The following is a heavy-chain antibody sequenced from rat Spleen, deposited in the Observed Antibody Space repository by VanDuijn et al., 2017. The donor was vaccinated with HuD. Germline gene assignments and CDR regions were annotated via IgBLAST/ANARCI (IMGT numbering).Heavy chain of an antibody. D-gene: IGHD1-9*01. CDR2: ISTGGGST. Sequence: EVQLVESGGGLVQPGRSMRLSCAASGFTFSSFPMAWVRQAPTKGLEWVATISTGGGSTYYRDSVKGRFTISRDNAKSTLSLQMDSLRSEDTATYYCARRHYGYTDYFDYWGQGVMVTVSS. V-gene: IGHV5-46*01. CDR1: GFTFSSFP. J-gene: IGHJ2*01. CDR3: ARRHYGYTDYFDY.